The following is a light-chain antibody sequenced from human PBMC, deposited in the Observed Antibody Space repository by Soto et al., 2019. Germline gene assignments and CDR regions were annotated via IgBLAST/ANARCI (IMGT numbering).Light chain of an antibody. Sequence: DIQMTQSPSSISASVGDRVTITCRASQPISSWLAWYQQVPGQAPYLLIYPASTLQSGVPSRFSGSGSGTDFTLTINSLQPEDFATYYCQQGYKFPRACGQGTRVEI. J-gene: IGKJ1*01. CDR3: QQGYKFPRA. CDR2: PAS. V-gene: IGKV1-12*01. CDR1: QPISSW.